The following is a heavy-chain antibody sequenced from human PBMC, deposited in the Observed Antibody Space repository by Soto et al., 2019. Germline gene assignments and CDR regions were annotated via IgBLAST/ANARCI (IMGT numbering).Heavy chain of an antibody. J-gene: IGHJ4*02. CDR3: AHRQTYCGGNCYSGFDY. D-gene: IGHD2-21*02. V-gene: IGHV2-5*02. CDR1: GFSLSTSGVG. CDR2: IYWDDDK. Sequence: QITLKESGPTLVKPTQTLTLTCTFSGFSLSTSGVGVGWIRQPPGKALEWLALIYWDDDKRYSPSLKSRLTITKDASKNQVVLTMTNMDHVDTATYYCAHRQTYCGGNCYSGFDYWGQGTLVTVSS.